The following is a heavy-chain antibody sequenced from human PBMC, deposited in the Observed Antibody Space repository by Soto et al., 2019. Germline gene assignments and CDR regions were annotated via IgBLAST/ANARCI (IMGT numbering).Heavy chain of an antibody. CDR3: ARIPAPYYYYYGMDV. D-gene: IGHD6-25*01. Sequence: ESGPTLVNPTQTLTLTCTFSGFSLSTSGMCVSWIRQPPGKALEWLALIDWDDDKYYSTSLKTRLTISKDTSKNQVVLTMTNMDPVDTATYYCARIPAPYYYYYGMDVWGQGTTVTVSS. CDR2: IDWDDDK. CDR1: GFSLSTSGMC. J-gene: IGHJ6*02. V-gene: IGHV2-70*01.